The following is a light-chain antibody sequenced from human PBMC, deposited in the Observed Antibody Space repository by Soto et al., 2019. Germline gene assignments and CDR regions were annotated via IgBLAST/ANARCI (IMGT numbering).Light chain of an antibody. CDR1: SSDVGAYNF. V-gene: IGLV2-14*01. J-gene: IGLJ1*01. CDR3: SSYTSSNTPYV. Sequence: QSVLTQHASVSGSPGQSITISCTGSSSDVGAYNFVSWYQHHPGKAPKLILYEVTTHPSGVSSRFSGSKSGNTASLTISGLQADDEANYYCSSYTSSNTPYVFGTGTKVTVL. CDR2: EVT.